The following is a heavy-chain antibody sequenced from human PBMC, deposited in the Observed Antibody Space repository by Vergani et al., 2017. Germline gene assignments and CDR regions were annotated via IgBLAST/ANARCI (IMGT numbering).Heavy chain of an antibody. D-gene: IGHD6-13*01. V-gene: IGHV3-33*01. CDR1: GFTFSSYG. CDR3: AREGIAAAGTVDY. CDR2: IWYDGSNK. J-gene: IGHJ4*02. Sequence: QVQLVESGGGVVQPGRSLRLSCAASGFTFSSYGMHWVRQAPGKGLEWVAVIWYDGSNKYYADSVKGRFTISRDNSKNTLYLQMNSLRAEDTAVYYFAREGIAAAGTVDYWGQGTLVTVSS.